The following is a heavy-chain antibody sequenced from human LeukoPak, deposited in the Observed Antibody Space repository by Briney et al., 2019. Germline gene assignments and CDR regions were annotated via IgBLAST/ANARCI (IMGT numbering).Heavy chain of an antibody. CDR3: ARGNINYDY. D-gene: IGHD4-11*01. J-gene: IGHJ4*02. CDR2: ISIGGGSV. Sequence: KPGGSLRLSCAASGFTFTDYYMSWIRQAPGKGLEWVSHISIGGGSVDYADSVKGRFTISRDNTKKSVYLQMNSLRVEDTAVYYCARGNINYDYWGQGILVTVSS. CDR1: GFTFTDYY. V-gene: IGHV3-11*04.